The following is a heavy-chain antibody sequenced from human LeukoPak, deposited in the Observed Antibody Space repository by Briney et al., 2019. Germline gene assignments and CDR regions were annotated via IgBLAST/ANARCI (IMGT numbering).Heavy chain of an antibody. CDR1: GGSISSYY. V-gene: IGHV4-59*08. CDR3: AKSRPHNDFWSGYYPSGYYYYGMDV. Sequence: SETLSLTCTVSGGSISSYYWSWIRQPPGKGLEWIGYIYYSGSTNYNPSLRSRVTISVDTSKNQFSLKLSSVTAADTAVYYCAKSRPHNDFWSGYYPSGYYYYGMDVWGQGTTVTVSS. CDR2: IYYSGST. D-gene: IGHD3-3*01. J-gene: IGHJ6*02.